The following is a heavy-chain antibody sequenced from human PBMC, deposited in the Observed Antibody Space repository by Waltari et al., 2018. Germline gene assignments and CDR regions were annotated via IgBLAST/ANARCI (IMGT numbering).Heavy chain of an antibody. CDR1: GFTFSSYG. Sequence: QVQLVESGGGVVQPGRSLRLSCAASGFTFSSYGMHWVRQAPGKGLEWVAVIWYDGSNKDYADSVKGRFTISRDNSKNTLYLQMNSLRAEDTAVYYCARAEYSSSSAAFDIWGQGTMVTVSS. V-gene: IGHV3-33*01. J-gene: IGHJ3*02. D-gene: IGHD6-6*01. CDR3: ARAEYSSSSAAFDI. CDR2: IWYDGSNK.